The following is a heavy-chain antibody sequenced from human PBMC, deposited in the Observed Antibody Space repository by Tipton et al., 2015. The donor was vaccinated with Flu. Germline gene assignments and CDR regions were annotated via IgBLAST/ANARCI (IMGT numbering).Heavy chain of an antibody. CDR2: IHRSGNG. V-gene: IGHV4-38-2*02. Sequence: TLSLTCSVSGDSIAYPYFWGWIRQAPGKGLEWIGNIHRSGNGYYNPSLKSRVTMSVDSSKNQFSLKLSSVTAADTAVYYCAREVVGYSYGSHYFDYWGQGTLVTASS. J-gene: IGHJ4*02. CDR1: GDSIAYPYF. D-gene: IGHD5-18*01. CDR3: AREVVGYSYGSHYFDY.